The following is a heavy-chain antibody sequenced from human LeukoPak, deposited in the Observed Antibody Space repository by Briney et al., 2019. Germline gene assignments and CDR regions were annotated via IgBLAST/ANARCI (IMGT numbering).Heavy chain of an antibody. CDR2: IHYSGSA. J-gene: IGHJ3*02. D-gene: IGHD2-15*01. Sequence: SETLSLTCTVSGGPIRTYQWSWIRQPPGKGLEWIGNIHYSGSANYNPSLKSRVIISVDTSKNQFSLKVSSVTAADTAVYYCARARSGYSHLDIWGQGTMVTVSS. CDR3: ARARSGYSHLDI. V-gene: IGHV4-59*01. CDR1: GGPIRTYQ.